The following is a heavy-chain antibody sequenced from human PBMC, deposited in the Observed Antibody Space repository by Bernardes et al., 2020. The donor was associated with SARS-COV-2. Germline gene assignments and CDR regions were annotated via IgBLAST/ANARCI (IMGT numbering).Heavy chain of an antibody. J-gene: IGHJ2*01. D-gene: IGHD3-10*01. CDR2: LYPGDSDT. Sequence: GASQNISCKSSGHNFISYCIGWLRQMPGGGLEWKGILYPGDSDTRSNPSFEGHVTISADKSLNTDYLPWNSLKASDTAIHYCARRQSSFYGSGSVPNTVFDLWGRGTLVTVSS. CDR3: ARRQSSFYGSGSVPNTVFDL. V-gene: IGHV5-51*01. CDR1: GHNFISYC.